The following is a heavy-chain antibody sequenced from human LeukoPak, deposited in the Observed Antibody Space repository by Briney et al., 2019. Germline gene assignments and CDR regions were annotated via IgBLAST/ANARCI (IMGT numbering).Heavy chain of an antibody. J-gene: IGHJ4*02. CDR2: ISSSSSYI. V-gene: IGHV3-21*01. CDR3: ARGLSGYSSSLGY. CDR1: GFTFSSYT. D-gene: IGHD6-6*01. Sequence: PGGSLRLSCVASGFTFSSYTMNWVRQAPGKGLEWVSSISSSSSYIYYADSVKGRFTISRDNAKNSLYLQMNSLRAEDTAVYYCARGLSGYSSSLGYWGQGTLVTVSS.